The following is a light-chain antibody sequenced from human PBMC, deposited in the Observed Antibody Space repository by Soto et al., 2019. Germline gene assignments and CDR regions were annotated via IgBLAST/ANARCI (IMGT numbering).Light chain of an antibody. CDR1: QSVSSSY. CDR2: GAS. V-gene: IGKV3-20*01. J-gene: IGKJ1*01. CDR3: QQYDTYPWT. Sequence: EIVLTQSPGTLSLSPGERATLSCRASQSVSSSYLAWYQQKPGQAPRLLIYGASSRATGIPDRFSGSGSGTEFTLTISSLEPDAFVTYYCQQYDTYPWTFGQGTKVDIK.